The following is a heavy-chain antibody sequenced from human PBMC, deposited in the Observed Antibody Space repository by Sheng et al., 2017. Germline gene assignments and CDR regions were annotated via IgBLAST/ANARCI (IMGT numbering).Heavy chain of an antibody. CDR2: ISGSGGSA. V-gene: IGHV3-23*04. CDR1: GFTFISYA. Sequence: EVQLVESGGGLVQPGGSLTLSCAASGFTFISYAMNWVRQAPGKGLEWVSIISGSGGSAYYADSVKGRFTISRDNSKNTLYLQMNSLRAEDTAVYYCAKSVLLEVVVPSCDYWGLGTLVTVSS. D-gene: IGHD3-22*01. CDR3: AKSVLLEVVVPSCDY. J-gene: IGHJ4*02.